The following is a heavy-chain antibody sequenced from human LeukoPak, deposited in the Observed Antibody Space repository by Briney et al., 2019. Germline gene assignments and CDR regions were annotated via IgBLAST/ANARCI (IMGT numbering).Heavy chain of an antibody. J-gene: IGHJ4*02. CDR2: IIPIFGTA. Sequence: SVKVSCKASGGTFSSYAISWVRQAPGQGLEWMGGIIPIFGTANYAQKFQGRVTITADESTSTAYMELSSLRSEDTAVYYCARGSGPYYYDSSGYFDYWGQGTLVTVSS. CDR3: ARGSGPYYYDSSGYFDY. D-gene: IGHD3-22*01. CDR1: GGTFSSYA. V-gene: IGHV1-69*01.